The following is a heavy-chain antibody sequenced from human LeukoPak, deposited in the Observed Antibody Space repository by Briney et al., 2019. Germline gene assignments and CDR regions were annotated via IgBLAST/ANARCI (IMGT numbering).Heavy chain of an antibody. CDR3: ARLYSGSYYDDY. CDR1: GGSISSSSYY. J-gene: IGHJ4*02. Sequence: PSETLSLTCTVSGGSISSSSYYWDWIRQPPGKGLEWIGSIYYSGSTYYNPSLKSRVTISVDTSKNQFSLKLSSVTAAGTAVYSCARLYSGSYYDDYWGQGTLVSVSS. D-gene: IGHD1-26*01. CDR2: IYYSGST. V-gene: IGHV4-39*01.